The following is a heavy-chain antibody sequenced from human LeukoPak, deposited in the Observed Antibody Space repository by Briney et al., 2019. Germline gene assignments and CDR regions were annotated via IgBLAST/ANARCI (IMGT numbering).Heavy chain of an antibody. Sequence: GGSLRLSCAASGFTFSNAWMSWVRQAPGKGLEWVGRIKSKTDGGTTDYAAPVKGRFTISRDDSKNTLYLQMNSLRAEDTAVYYCAKEAPLSAYYYDSSGYYYDGAFDYWGQGTLVTVSS. CDR3: AKEAPLSAYYYDSSGYYYDGAFDY. CDR2: IKSKTDGGTT. D-gene: IGHD3-22*01. V-gene: IGHV3-15*01. CDR1: GFTFSNAW. J-gene: IGHJ4*02.